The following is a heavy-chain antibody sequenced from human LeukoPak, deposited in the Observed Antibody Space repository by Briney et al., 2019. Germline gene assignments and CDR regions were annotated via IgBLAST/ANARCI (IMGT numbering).Heavy chain of an antibody. J-gene: IGHJ3*02. D-gene: IGHD1-26*01. Sequence: GGSLRLSCAASGFTFSSYWVSWVRQAPGKGLEWVANIKQDGSEKYYVDSVKGRFTISRDNAKNSLYLQMNSLRAEDTAVYYCARVQWELSDAFDIWGQGTMVTVSS. CDR3: ARVQWELSDAFDI. V-gene: IGHV3-7*03. CDR1: GFTFSSYW. CDR2: IKQDGSEK.